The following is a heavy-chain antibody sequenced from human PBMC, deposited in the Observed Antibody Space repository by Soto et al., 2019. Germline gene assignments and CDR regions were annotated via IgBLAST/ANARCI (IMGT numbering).Heavy chain of an antibody. J-gene: IGHJ4*02. V-gene: IGHV1-18*01. CDR2: ISGYNGNT. CDR3: ARVGPTYGFLDWLYSLLDY. CDR1: GYTFTHHG. D-gene: IGHD3-3*01. Sequence: ASVKVSCKTSGYTFTHHGVRWVRQAPGQGLEWMGWISGYNGNTNYAHNLQGRVTMTTYTSTSTAYMELRSLRSDDTAVYYCARVGPTYGFLDWLYSLLDYWGQGTLVTVSS.